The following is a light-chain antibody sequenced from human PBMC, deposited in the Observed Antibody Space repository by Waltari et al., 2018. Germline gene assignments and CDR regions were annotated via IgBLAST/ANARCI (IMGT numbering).Light chain of an antibody. V-gene: IGLV2-14*03. CDR2: DVT. Sequence: QSALTQPASVSGSPGQSITISCTGTSSDIGGYKYVSWYQQHPDKAPKLLIFDVTNRPSGISDRFSGSKSGNTASLSISGLQPEDEALYCCSSYTSSTTNFVFGTGTKVTVL. CDR1: SSDIGGYKY. J-gene: IGLJ1*01. CDR3: SSYTSSTTNFV.